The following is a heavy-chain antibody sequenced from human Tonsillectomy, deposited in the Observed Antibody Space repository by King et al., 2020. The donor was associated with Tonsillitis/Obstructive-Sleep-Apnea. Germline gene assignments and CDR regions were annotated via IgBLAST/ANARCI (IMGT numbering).Heavy chain of an antibody. D-gene: IGHD5-18*01. CDR1: GFTFSDYY. V-gene: IGHV3-11*05. CDR2: ISSSSSYT. J-gene: IGHJ4*02. CDR3: ARGRGHGSGYSYGYVGY. Sequence: VQLVESGGGLVKPGGSLRLSCAASGFTFSDYYMSWIRQAPGKGLEWVSYISSSSSYTNYADSVKGRFTISRDNAKNSLYLQMNSLRAEDTAVYYRARGRGHGSGYSYGYVGYWGQGTLVTVSS.